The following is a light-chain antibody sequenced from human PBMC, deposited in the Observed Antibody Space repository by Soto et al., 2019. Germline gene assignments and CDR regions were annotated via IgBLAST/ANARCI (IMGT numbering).Light chain of an antibody. J-gene: IGKJ1*01. V-gene: IGKV1-5*01. CDR1: QGISTW. CDR2: DVS. Sequence: DIQMTQSPYTLSASVGDRVTITCRASQGISTWLAWYQQQPGTAPKLLIYDVSSLESGVPSRFRGSGSGTEFTLTISSLQLDDYATYYCQQYSSYSRTFGQGTKVEIK. CDR3: QQYSSYSRT.